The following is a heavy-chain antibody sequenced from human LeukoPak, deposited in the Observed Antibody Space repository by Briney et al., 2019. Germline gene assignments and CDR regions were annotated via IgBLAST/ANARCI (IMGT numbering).Heavy chain of an antibody. CDR1: GYTFTGYY. J-gene: IGHJ4*02. D-gene: IGHD3-22*01. Sequence: ASVKASCKASGYTFTGYYMHWVRQAPGQGLEWMGWINPNSGDTNYAQKFQGRVTMTRDTSISTAYMELSRLRSDDTAVYYCARVTGYIVEDYFDYWGQGTLVTVSS. V-gene: IGHV1-2*02. CDR3: ARVTGYIVEDYFDY. CDR2: INPNSGDT.